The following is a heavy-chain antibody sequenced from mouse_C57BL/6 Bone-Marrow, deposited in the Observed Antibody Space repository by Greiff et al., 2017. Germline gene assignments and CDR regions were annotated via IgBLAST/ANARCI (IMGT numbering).Heavy chain of an antibody. CDR2: IYPGSSGT. CDR1: GYTFTSYW. J-gene: IGHJ2*01. Sequence: DVQLQEPGAELVRPGASVKMSCKTSGYTFTSYWIPWVKQRPGQGLEWIGAIYPGSSGTSYNQKFKGKAKLTAVTSASTAYMQLSSLTNEDSAVYYCTRYEATVVDYWGQGTTLTVSS. D-gene: IGHD1-1*01. CDR3: TRYEATVVDY. V-gene: IGHV1-5*01.